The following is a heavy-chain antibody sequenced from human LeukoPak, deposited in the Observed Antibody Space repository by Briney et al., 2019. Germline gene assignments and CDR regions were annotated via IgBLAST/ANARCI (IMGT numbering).Heavy chain of an antibody. D-gene: IGHD6-6*01. Sequence: GGSLRLSCAASGFTFSSYAMHWVRQAPGKGLEWVAVISYDGSNKYYADSVKGRFTISRDNSRNTLYLQMNSLRAEDTAVYYCAKDREYSSSSGYYYYYMDVWGKGTTVTVSS. V-gene: IGHV3-30-3*01. CDR3: AKDREYSSSSGYYYYYMDV. CDR1: GFTFSSYA. CDR2: ISYDGSNK. J-gene: IGHJ6*03.